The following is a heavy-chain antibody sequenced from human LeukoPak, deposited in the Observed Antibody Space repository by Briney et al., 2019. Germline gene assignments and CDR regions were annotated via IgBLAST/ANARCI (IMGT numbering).Heavy chain of an antibody. CDR1: GGSISSYY. CDR3: ASGVQLWWFDY. Sequence: SETLSLTCTVSGGSISSYYWSWIRQPPGKGLEWIGYIYYSGSTNYNPSLKSRVTISVDTSKNHFSLKLSSVTAADTAVYYCASGVQLWWFDYWGQGTLVTVSS. CDR2: IYYSGST. D-gene: IGHD5-18*01. V-gene: IGHV4-59*01. J-gene: IGHJ4*02.